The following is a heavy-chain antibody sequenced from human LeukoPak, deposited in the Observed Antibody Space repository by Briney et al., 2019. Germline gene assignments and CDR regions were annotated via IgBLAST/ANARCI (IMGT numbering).Heavy chain of an antibody. V-gene: IGHV3-9*01. CDR2: ISWNSGSI. CDR3: VRERFGAIVEN. Sequence: GRSLRLSCAASGFTFDDYAMHWVRQAPGKGLEWVSGISWNSGSIGYADSVKGRFTISRDNAKNSLYLQMNSLRAEDTALYFCVRERFGAIVENWGQGALVIVSS. D-gene: IGHD5-24*01. J-gene: IGHJ4*02. CDR1: GFTFDDYA.